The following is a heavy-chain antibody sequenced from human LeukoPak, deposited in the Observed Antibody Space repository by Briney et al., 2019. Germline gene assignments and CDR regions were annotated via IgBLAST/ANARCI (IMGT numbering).Heavy chain of an antibody. Sequence: KAGGSLRLSCAASGFTFSNAWMSWVRQAPGKGLEWVGRIKSKTDGGTTDYAAPVKGRFTISRDDSKNTLYLQMNSLRAEDTAVYYCVRGAYSSSWLNFDYWGQGTLVTVSS. D-gene: IGHD6-13*01. CDR3: VRGAYSSSWLNFDY. CDR2: IKSKTDGGTT. V-gene: IGHV3-15*01. CDR1: GFTFSNAW. J-gene: IGHJ4*02.